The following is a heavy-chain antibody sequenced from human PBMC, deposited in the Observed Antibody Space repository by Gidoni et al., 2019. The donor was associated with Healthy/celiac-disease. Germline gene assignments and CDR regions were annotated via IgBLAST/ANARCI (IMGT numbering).Heavy chain of an antibody. V-gene: IGHV1-46*02. CDR1: GYTFHSYY. CDR2: INPSGGST. CDR3: AGPSVRGVIYGMDV. J-gene: IGHJ6*02. Sequence: QVQLVQSGAEVKKPGASVKVSCTASGYTFHSYYMHWVRQAPGQGLEWMGIINPSGGSTSYAQKFQGRVTMTRDTPTSTVYMELSSLRSEDTAVYYCAGPSVRGVIYGMDVWGQGTTVTVSS. D-gene: IGHD3-10*01.